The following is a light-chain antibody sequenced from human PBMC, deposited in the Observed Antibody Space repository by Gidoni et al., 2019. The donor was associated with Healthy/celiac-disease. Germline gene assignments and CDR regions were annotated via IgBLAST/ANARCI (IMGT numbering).Light chain of an antibody. CDR1: HCVSSY. V-gene: IGKV3-11*01. CDR3: QQRSNWPLT. CDR2: DAS. J-gene: IGKJ4*01. Sequence: VLTQSPATLSLPPGERATLSCRASHCVSSYLAWYQQKPGQAPRLLIYDASNRATGIPARFSGSGSGTGFTLPISSLEPEDFAVYYCQQRSNWPLTFGGGTKVEIK.